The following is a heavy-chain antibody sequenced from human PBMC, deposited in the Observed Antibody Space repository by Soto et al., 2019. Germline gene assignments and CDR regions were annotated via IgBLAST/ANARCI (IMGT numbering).Heavy chain of an antibody. Sequence: QVHLVQSGAEVKKPGASVKVSCKGSGYGFTTYGITWVRQAPGQGLEWMAWISAHNGNTHYAQKLQGRVTVTRDTSTWTAYMELRSQRSDDTAVYYCARGRYGDYWGQGALVTVSS. J-gene: IGHJ4*02. V-gene: IGHV1-18*01. CDR3: ARGRYGDY. CDR2: ISAHNGNT. D-gene: IGHD1-1*01. CDR1: GYGFTTYG.